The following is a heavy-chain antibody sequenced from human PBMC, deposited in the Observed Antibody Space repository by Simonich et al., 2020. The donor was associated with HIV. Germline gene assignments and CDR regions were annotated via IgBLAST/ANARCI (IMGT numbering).Heavy chain of an antibody. CDR2: ISSSSGSK. CDR1: GFTFSGYS. J-gene: IGHJ4*02. V-gene: IGHV3-48*01. D-gene: IGHD3-16*01. Sequence: EVQLVESGGGLVQPGGSLRLSCAASGFTFSGYSMNWVRQATGKGLRWLSYISSSSGSKYYADSVKGRFTISRDNAKNSLYLQMNSLRAEDTAVYYCARAGGSLDYWGQGTLVTVSS. CDR3: ARAGGSLDY.